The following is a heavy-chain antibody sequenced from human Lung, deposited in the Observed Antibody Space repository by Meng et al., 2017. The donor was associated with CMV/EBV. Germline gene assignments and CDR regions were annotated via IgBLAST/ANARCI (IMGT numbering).Heavy chain of an antibody. D-gene: IGHD6-13*01. CDR2: IYYSGNT. CDR1: GGSISSSSYY. J-gene: IGHJ1*01. CDR3: ASLPKMGIATTGPH. V-gene: IGHV4-39*07. Sequence: SETLSLTCTVSGGSISSSSYYWGWIRQPPGQGLEWIGSIYYSGNTYYKPSLQSRVTITADTSKSQFSLELSSVTAADTAVYYCASLPKMGIATTGPHWG.